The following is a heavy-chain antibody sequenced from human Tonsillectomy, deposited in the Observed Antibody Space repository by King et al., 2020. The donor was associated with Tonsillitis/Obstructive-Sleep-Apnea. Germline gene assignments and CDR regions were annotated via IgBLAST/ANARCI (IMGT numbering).Heavy chain of an antibody. D-gene: IGHD3-3*01. J-gene: IGHJ6*03. CDR2: IDPSDSYT. CDR3: ARFFDTWSGYSYYYMDV. CDR1: GYSFTSYW. V-gene: IGHV5-10-1*01. Sequence: QLVQSGAEVKKPGESLRISCKGSGYSFTSYWISWVRQMPGKGLEWMGRIDPSDSYTNSSPTFQGHVTISADKSISTAYLQWSSLKASDTAMYYCARFFDTWSGYSYYYMDVWGKGTTVTVSS.